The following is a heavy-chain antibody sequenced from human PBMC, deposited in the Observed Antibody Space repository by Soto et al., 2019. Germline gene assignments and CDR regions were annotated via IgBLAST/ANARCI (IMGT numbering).Heavy chain of an antibody. CDR2: IWYDGSNK. D-gene: IGHD5-18*01. CDR3: ARDLPEAPYSYGYLYYYYGMDV. CDR1: GFTFSSYG. V-gene: IGHV3-33*01. J-gene: IGHJ6*02. Sequence: GGSLRLSCAASGFTFSSYGMHWVRQAPGKGLEWVAVIWYDGSNKYYADSVKGRFTISRDNSKNTLYLQMNSLRAEDTAVYYCARDLPEAPYSYGYLYYYYGMDVWGQGTTVTVSS.